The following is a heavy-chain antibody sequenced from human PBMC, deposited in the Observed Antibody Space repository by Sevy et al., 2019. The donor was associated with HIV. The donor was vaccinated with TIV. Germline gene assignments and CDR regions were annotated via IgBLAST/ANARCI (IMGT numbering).Heavy chain of an antibody. Sequence: SETLSLTCAVYGGSFSGYYWIWIRQPPGKGLEWIGEINHSGSTNYNPSLKSRVTISVDTSKNQFSLKLSSVTAADTAVYYCARARRRGIAVAGIRFDPWGQGTLVTVSS. CDR1: GGSFSGYY. J-gene: IGHJ5*02. CDR3: ARARRRGIAVAGIRFDP. V-gene: IGHV4-34*01. D-gene: IGHD6-19*01. CDR2: INHSGST.